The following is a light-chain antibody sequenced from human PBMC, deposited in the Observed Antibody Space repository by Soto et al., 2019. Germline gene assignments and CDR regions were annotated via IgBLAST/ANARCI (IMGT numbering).Light chain of an antibody. J-gene: IGKJ1*01. CDR3: QQDGSSPQMT. Sequence: EIVLTQSPGTLSLSPGERATLSCRASQSVSSSYLAWYQQKPGQAPRLLIYAASSRATGIPDRFSGSGSGTDFTLTISRLEPEDFAVYYCQQDGSSPQMTFGQGTKVEIK. CDR1: QSVSSSY. CDR2: AAS. V-gene: IGKV3-20*01.